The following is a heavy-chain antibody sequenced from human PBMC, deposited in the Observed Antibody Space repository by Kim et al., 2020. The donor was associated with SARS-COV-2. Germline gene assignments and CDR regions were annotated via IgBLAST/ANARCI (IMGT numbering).Heavy chain of an antibody. D-gene: IGHD3-22*01. J-gene: IGHJ4*02. CDR3: AKEMYYYDSSGSFDY. CDR2: ISWNSGSI. CDR1: GFTFDDYA. Sequence: GGSLRLSCAASGFTFDDYAMHWVRQAPGKGLEWVSGISWNSGSIGYADSVKGRFTISRDNAKNSLYLQMNSLRAEDTALSYCAKEMYYYDSSGSFDYWGQGTLVTVSS. V-gene: IGHV3-9*01.